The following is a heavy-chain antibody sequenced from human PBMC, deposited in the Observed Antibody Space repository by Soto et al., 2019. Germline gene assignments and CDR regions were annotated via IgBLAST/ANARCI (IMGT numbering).Heavy chain of an antibody. J-gene: IGHJ4*02. D-gene: IGHD6-19*01. CDR2: ISRSGTTI. Sequence: GSLRLSCAVSGFPFSDYYMSWISQAPGKGLGWLSYISRSGTTIYYADSVKGRFTISRDNAKNSLYLQVNSLRAEDTAVYYCAREVAEDYFDLWGQGTLVTVSS. V-gene: IGHV3-11*01. CDR1: GFPFSDYY. CDR3: AREVAEDYFDL.